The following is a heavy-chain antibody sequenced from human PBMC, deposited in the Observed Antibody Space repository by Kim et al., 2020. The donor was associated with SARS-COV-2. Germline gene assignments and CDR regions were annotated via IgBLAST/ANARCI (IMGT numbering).Heavy chain of an antibody. CDR2: TYYRSKWYY. J-gene: IGHJ5*01. D-gene: IGHD5-12*01. Sequence: SQTLSLTCAISGDSVSSNTAARNWIRQSPSRGLEWLGRTYYRSKWYYEYALSVKSRITINPDTSKNQFSLQLNSMTPDDTAVYYCAGVDKQNWFGSWGQGTLVTVSS. CDR3: AGVDKQNWFGS. V-gene: IGHV6-1*01. CDR1: GDSVSSNTAA.